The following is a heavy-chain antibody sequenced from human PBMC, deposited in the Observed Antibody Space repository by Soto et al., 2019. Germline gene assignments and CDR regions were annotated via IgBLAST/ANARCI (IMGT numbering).Heavy chain of an antibody. CDR1: GFTFSSHA. D-gene: IGHD3-16*01. V-gene: IGHV3-23*01. Sequence: PGGSLRLSCAASGFTFSSHAMSWVRQAPGKGLEWVSSVSGGGTTTFYAESVKGRFTISRDKSKNTLYLQMNSLRADDWAGDYLANEGCRAGGWFDSKFDSWGQGTQVTVSS. CDR2: VSGGGTTT. J-gene: IGHJ4*02. CDR3: ANEGCRAGGWFDSKFDS.